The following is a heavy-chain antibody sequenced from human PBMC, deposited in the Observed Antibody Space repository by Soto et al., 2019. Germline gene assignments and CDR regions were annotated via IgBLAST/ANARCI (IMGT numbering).Heavy chain of an antibody. CDR2: ISSSSSTI. CDR3: ARDKSGWRDYSNVDY. J-gene: IGHJ4*02. D-gene: IGHD4-4*01. V-gene: IGHV3-48*02. Sequence: GGSLRLSCAASGFTFSSYSMNWVRQAPGKGLEWVSYISSSSSTIYYADSVKGRFTISRDNAKNSLYLQMNSLRDEDTAVYYCARDKSGWRDYSNVDYWGQGTLVTVSS. CDR1: GFTFSSYS.